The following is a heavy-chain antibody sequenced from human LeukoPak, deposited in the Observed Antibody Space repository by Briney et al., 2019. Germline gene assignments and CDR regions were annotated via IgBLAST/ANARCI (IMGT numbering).Heavy chain of an antibody. V-gene: IGHV3-48*01. CDR2: ISSSSSNI. CDR1: GFTFSSYS. Sequence: PGGSLRLSCAASGFTFSSYSVNWVRQAPGQGLEWVSYISSSSSNIYYADSVKGRFTISRDTPKNTLYLQMNSLRVEDTAVYYCASWPGGWYGEDSWGQGTLVTVSS. CDR3: ASWPGGWYGEDS. J-gene: IGHJ4*02. D-gene: IGHD6-19*01.